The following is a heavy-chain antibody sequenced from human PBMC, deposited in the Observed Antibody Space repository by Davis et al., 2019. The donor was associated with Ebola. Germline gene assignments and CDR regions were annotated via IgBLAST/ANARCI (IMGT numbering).Heavy chain of an antibody. V-gene: IGHV1-69*10. CDR2: FDPGDGVK. Sequence: SVKVSCKASGGTFSSYAISWVRQAPGQGLEWMGGFDPGDGVKIYAQKFQGRVTITRDTSASTAYMELSSLRSEDTAVYYCARDRGDGYTFDYWGQGTLVTVSS. CDR1: GGTFSSYA. D-gene: IGHD5-24*01. CDR3: ARDRGDGYTFDY. J-gene: IGHJ4*02.